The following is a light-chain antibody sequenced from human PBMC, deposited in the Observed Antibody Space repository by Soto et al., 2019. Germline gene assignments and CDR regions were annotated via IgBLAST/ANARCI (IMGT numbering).Light chain of an antibody. V-gene: IGLV2-14*01. CDR3: SSYTSSSPLYV. CDR1: SSDVGGYNY. J-gene: IGLJ1*01. CDR2: DVS. Sequence: QSALTQPASVSGSPGQSITISCTGTSSDVGGYNYVSWDQQHPGKAPKLMIYDVSNRPSGVSNRFSGSKSGNAASLNISGLQAEDAADYYCSSYTSSSPLYVSGTGTKLTVL.